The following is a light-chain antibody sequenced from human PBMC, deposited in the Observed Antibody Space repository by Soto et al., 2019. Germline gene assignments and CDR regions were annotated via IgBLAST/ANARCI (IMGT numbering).Light chain of an antibody. Sequence: DIQMTQSPSTLSASIGDRVTITCRASQNINKWVAWYQHIPGKAPKLLIYKSSNLESGVPSRFSGSGSGTGFTLTINNLQPDDFATYYCQQYATNRYTFGHGTKVDIK. CDR2: KSS. J-gene: IGKJ2*01. CDR1: QNINKW. V-gene: IGKV1-5*03. CDR3: QQYATNRYT.